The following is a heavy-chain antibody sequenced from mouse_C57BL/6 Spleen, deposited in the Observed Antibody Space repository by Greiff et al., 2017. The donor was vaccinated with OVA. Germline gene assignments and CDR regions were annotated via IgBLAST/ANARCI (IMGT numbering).Heavy chain of an antibody. V-gene: IGHV1-64*01. CDR3: ARNFYGSPSFDY. D-gene: IGHD1-1*01. Sequence: VQLQQPGAELVKPGASVKLSCKASGYTFTSYWMHWVKQRPGQGLEWIGMIHPNSGSTNYNEKFKSKATLTVDKSSSTAYMQLSSLTSEDSAVYYCARNFYGSPSFDYWGQGTTLTVSS. CDR1: GYTFTSYW. CDR2: IHPNSGST. J-gene: IGHJ2*01.